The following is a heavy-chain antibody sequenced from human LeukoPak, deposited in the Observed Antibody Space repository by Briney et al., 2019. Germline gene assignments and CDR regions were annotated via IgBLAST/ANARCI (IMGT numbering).Heavy chain of an antibody. D-gene: IGHD6-13*01. J-gene: IGHJ4*02. CDR2: IWYDGSNK. CDR3: ARDRGQQLVRAYYFDY. V-gene: IGHV3-33*01. Sequence: SGGSLRLSCAASGFTFSSYGMHWVRQAPGKGLEWVAVIWYDGSNKYYADSVKGRFTISRDNSKNTLYLQMNSLRAEDTAVYYCARDRGQQLVRAYYFDYWGQGTLVTVSS. CDR1: GFTFSSYG.